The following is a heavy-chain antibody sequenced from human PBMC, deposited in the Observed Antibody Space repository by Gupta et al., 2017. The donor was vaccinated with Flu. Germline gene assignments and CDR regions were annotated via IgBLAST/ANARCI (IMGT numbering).Heavy chain of an antibody. J-gene: IGHJ4*02. Sequence: EVQLLESGGGLVQPGGSLRLSCAASGFTFSSYAMSWVRQAPGKGLEWVSAISGSGGSTYYADAVKGRFTISRDNSKNTLYLQMNSLRAEDTAVYYCAKDRAAATYLLHYWGQGTLVTVSS. D-gene: IGHD6-13*01. CDR2: ISGSGGST. CDR1: GFTFSSYA. CDR3: AKDRAAATYLLHY. V-gene: IGHV3-23*01.